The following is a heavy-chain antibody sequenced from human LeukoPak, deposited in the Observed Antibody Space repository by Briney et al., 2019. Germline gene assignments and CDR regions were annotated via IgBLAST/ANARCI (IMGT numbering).Heavy chain of an antibody. Sequence: GASVKVSCQASGYTFADYYMHWVRQAPGQRLEWMGWINPKSGGAKFAQKFQGRVTLTRDTSISTAYVELSSLRSDDTAVYYCARQYSGYCLYFDYWGQGPLVTVSS. J-gene: IGHJ4*02. CDR1: GYTFADYY. CDR2: INPKSGGA. CDR3: ARQYSGYCLYFDY. V-gene: IGHV1-2*02. D-gene: IGHD1-26*01.